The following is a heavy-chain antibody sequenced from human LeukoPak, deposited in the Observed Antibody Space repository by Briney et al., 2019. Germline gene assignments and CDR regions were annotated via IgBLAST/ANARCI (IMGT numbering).Heavy chain of an antibody. CDR3: ARDRRYCSSTSCYGYYGMDV. V-gene: IGHV3-23*01. CDR1: GFTFSSYA. D-gene: IGHD2-2*01. J-gene: IGHJ6*02. CDR2: ISGSGGST. Sequence: PGGSLRLSCAASGFTFSSYAMSWVRQAPGKGLEWVSAISGSGGSTYYADSVKGRFTISRDNSKNTLYLQMNSLRAEDTAVYYCARDRRYCSSTSCYGYYGMDVWGQGTTVTVSS.